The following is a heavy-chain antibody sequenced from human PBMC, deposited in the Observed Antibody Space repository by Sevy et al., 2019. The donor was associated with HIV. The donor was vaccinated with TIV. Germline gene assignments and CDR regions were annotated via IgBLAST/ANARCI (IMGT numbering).Heavy chain of an antibody. CDR2: ISGSGGST. CDR1: GFTFSSYA. J-gene: IGHJ4*02. Sequence: GGSLRLSCAASGFTFSSYAMSWVRQAPGKGLEWVSAISGSGGSTYYADSMKGRFTISRDNSKNTLYLRMNSLRAEDTAVYYCAKATYYYGSGSYFPDYWGQGTLVTVSS. CDR3: AKATYYYGSGSYFPDY. V-gene: IGHV3-23*01. D-gene: IGHD3-10*01.